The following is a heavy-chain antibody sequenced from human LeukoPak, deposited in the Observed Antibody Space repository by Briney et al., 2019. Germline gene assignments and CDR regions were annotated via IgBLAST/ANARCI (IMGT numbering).Heavy chain of an antibody. J-gene: IGHJ4*02. CDR2: INHSGST. Sequence: SETLSLTCAVYGGSFSGYYWSWIRQPPGKGLEWIGEINHSGSTNYNPSLKSRVTISVDTSKNQFSLKLSSVIAADTAVYYCARGKTYYDFWSGYRYYFDYWGQGTLVTVSS. D-gene: IGHD3-3*01. V-gene: IGHV4-34*01. CDR1: GGSFSGYY. CDR3: ARGKTYYDFWSGYRYYFDY.